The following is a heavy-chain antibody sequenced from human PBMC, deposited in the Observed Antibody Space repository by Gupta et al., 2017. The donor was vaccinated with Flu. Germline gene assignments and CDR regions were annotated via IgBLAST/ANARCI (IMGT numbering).Heavy chain of an antibody. V-gene: IGHV3-74*01. CDR2: VDSDGSHT. CDR1: EFTFSDYW. Sequence: EVQLVESGGGLVQPGGSLRLSCAASEFTFSDYWMYWVRQVPGKGLVWVSRVDSDGSHTNYADSVKGRFTTSRDNAKNTMYLQMNTLRDEDTAVYYCARGGFNRALDVWGQGTTVTVSS. J-gene: IGHJ6*02. CDR3: ARGGFNRALDV.